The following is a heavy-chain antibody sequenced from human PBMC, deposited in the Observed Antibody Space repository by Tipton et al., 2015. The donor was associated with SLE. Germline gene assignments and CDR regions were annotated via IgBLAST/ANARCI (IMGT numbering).Heavy chain of an antibody. J-gene: IGHJ5*02. CDR2: ISGSGGST. CDR3: AKDESDSSSWYH. CDR1: GFTFSSYA. V-gene: IGHV3-23*01. D-gene: IGHD6-13*01. Sequence: SLRLSCAASGFTFSSYAMSWVRQAPGKGLEWVSAISGSGGSTYYADSVKGRFTISRDNSKNTLYLQMNSLRAEDTAVYYCAKDESDSSSWYHWGQGTLVTVSS.